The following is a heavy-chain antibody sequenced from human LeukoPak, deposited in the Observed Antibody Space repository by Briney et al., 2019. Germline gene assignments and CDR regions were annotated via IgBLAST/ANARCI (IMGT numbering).Heavy chain of an antibody. J-gene: IGHJ5*02. CDR2: INPNSGGT. Sequence: GASVKVSCKASGYTFTSYGISWVRQAPGQGLEWMGWINPNSGGTNYAQKFQGRVTMTRDTSISTAYMELSRLRSDDTAVYYCARGKWLVTGVWFDPWGQGTLVTVSS. V-gene: IGHV1-2*02. CDR1: GYTFTSYG. D-gene: IGHD6-19*01. CDR3: ARGKWLVTGVWFDP.